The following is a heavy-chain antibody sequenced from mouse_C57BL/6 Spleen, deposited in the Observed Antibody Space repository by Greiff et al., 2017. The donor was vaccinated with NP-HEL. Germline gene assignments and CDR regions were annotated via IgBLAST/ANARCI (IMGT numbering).Heavy chain of an antibody. V-gene: IGHV1-18*01. D-gene: IGHD1-1*01. CDR3: ARSGYYGIPYFDV. CDR2: INPNNGGP. J-gene: IGHJ1*03. CDR1: GYTFTDYN. Sequence: VQLQQSGPELVKPGASVTIPCKASGYTFTDYNLDWVKQSHGKSLEWIGDINPNNGGPIYNQKFKGKATLTVDKSSSTAYMELRSLTSEDTAVYYCARSGYYGIPYFDVWGKGTTVTVSS.